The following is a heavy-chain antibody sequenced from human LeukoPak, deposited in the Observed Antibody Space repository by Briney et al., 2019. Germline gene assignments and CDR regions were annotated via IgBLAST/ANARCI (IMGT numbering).Heavy chain of an antibody. CDR1: GFIFSNNG. J-gene: IGHJ4*02. V-gene: IGHV3-30*03. Sequence: GRSLRLSCAASGFIFSNNGMHWVRQAPGKGLEWVAVISYDGSNNHYADSVKGRFTISRDNSKNTLYLQMKSLRAEDTAVYYCARDSDAFCGGDCYSSYWGQGTLVTVSS. CDR3: ARDSDAFCGGDCYSSY. CDR2: ISYDGSNN. D-gene: IGHD2-21*02.